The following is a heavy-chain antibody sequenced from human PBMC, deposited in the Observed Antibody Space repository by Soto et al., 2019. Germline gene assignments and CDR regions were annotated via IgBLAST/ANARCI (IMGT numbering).Heavy chain of an antibody. CDR1: GFTFDSCV. V-gene: IGHV3-23*01. Sequence: GALRLSCVASGFTFDSCVMSWVRQAPGRGLEWLSLISGSGRYTDYADYVKGRFTISRDNSKNTLYLQMNSLRVEDTAVYYCAKDPPSERMQPDYGMDVWGQGTTVTVSS. CDR2: ISGSGRYT. D-gene: IGHD6-13*01. CDR3: AKDPPSERMQPDYGMDV. J-gene: IGHJ6*02.